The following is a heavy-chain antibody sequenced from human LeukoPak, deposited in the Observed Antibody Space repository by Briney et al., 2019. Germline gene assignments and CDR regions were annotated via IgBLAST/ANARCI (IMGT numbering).Heavy chain of an antibody. J-gene: IGHJ4*02. D-gene: IGHD1-26*01. V-gene: IGHV3-33*06. CDR1: GFTFSSYG. Sequence: GGSLRLSCAASGFTFSSYGMHWVRQAPGKGLEWVAVIWYDGSNKYYADSVKGRFTISRDNSKNTLYLQMNSLRAEDTAVYYCAKAPSPYSGSLQPFDYWGQGALVTVSS. CDR3: AKAPSPYSGSLQPFDY. CDR2: IWYDGSNK.